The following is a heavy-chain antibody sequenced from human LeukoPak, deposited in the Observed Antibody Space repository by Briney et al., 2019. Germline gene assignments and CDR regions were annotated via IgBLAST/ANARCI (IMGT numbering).Heavy chain of an antibody. CDR3: ARDYYCGYSGYGGY. D-gene: IGHD5-12*01. CDR1: GYTFTSYG. Sequence: ASVKVSCKASGYTFTSYGISWVRQAPGQGLEWMGWISAYNGNTNYAQNLQGRVTMTTDTSTSTAYRELRSLRSDDTAVYYCARDYYCGYSGYGGYWGKGTLVTVSS. V-gene: IGHV1-18*01. J-gene: IGHJ4*02. CDR2: ISAYNGNT.